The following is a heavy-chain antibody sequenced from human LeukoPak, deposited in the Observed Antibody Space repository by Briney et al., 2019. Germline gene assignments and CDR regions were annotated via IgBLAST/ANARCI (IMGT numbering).Heavy chain of an antibody. V-gene: IGHV3-23*01. D-gene: IGHD3-10*01. CDR3: AKVPPLWFGELLVFDY. Sequence: GGSLRLSCAAPGFTFSSYAMSWVRQAPGKGLEWVSAISGSGGSTYYADSVKGRFTISRDNSKNTLYLRMNSLRAEDTAVYYCAKVPPLWFGELLVFDYWGQGTLVTVSS. CDR1: GFTFSSYA. CDR2: ISGSGGST. J-gene: IGHJ4*02.